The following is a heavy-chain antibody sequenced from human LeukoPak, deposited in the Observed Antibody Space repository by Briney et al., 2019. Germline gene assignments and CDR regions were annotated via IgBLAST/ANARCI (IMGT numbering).Heavy chain of an antibody. CDR1: GFTFSNYW. D-gene: IGHD5-24*01. CDR2: IKQDGSEK. J-gene: IGHJ4*02. Sequence: GGSLRLSCAASGFTFSNYWMSWVRQAPGKGLEWVANIKQDGSEKHYVDSVKGRFTISRDNSKNTLYLEMNSLRAEDTAIYYCARDALQGDGYKGGWGQGTLVTVSS. V-gene: IGHV3-7*03. CDR3: ARDALQGDGYKGG.